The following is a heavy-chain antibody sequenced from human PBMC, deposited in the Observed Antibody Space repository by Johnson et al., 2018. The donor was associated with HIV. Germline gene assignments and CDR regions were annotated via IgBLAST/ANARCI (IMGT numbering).Heavy chain of an antibody. D-gene: IGHD6-13*01. Sequence: VQLVESGGGLVQPGGSLRLSCAASGFTFSSYGMSWVRQAPGKGLEWVSGVTGTGGDTYYPGSVKGRFTISRDNSKNTLYLQMNSLRAEDTAVYYCAKSYSSSWYTDAFDIWGQGTMVTVSS. V-gene: IGHV3-23*04. CDR1: GFTFSSYG. CDR3: AKSYSSSWYTDAFDI. CDR2: VTGTGGDT. J-gene: IGHJ3*02.